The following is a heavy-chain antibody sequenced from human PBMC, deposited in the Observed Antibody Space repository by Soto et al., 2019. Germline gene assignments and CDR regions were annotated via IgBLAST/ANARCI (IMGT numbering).Heavy chain of an antibody. D-gene: IGHD3-16*01. CDR3: ARATVGTYYFDY. Sequence: PGGSLRLSCAASGFTFSYHYMGWVRQAPGKGLEWVGRTRDKTNSYTTEYAASVKGRFTISRDDSKSSLYLQMNSLKTEDTAVYYCARATVGTYYFDYWGQGTLVTVSS. J-gene: IGHJ4*02. CDR1: GFTFSYHY. CDR2: TRDKTNSYTT. V-gene: IGHV3-72*01.